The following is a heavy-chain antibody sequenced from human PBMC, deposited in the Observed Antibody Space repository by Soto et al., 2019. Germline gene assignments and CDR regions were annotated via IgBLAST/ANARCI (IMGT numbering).Heavy chain of an antibody. CDR1: GATVVSGVYY. D-gene: IGHD3-3*01. J-gene: IGHJ5*01. CDR2: AHYDRST. Sequence: QLQLQESGPVLVKPREALSHPVGVPGATVVSGVYYWDWIRRPPGEGLEWIATAHYDRSTYYNPSLKSRVTMFVDTSKNQFGLRLSSVTAADAAVYYCARSIRHYDFLDSWGRGILVTVSS. CDR3: ARSIRHYDFLDS. V-gene: IGHV4-39*01.